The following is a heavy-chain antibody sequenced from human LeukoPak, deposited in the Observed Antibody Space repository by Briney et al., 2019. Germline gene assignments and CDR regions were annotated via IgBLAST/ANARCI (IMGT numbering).Heavy chain of an antibody. CDR1: GGSFSGYY. Sequence: KASETLSLTCAVYGGSFSGYYWSWIRQPPGKGLEWIGEINHSGYTNYNPSLQSRVTISVDTSKNQFSLKLSSVTAADTAVYYCARTRSALYYYGSGINYWGQGTLVTVSS. J-gene: IGHJ4*02. D-gene: IGHD3-10*01. CDR3: ARTRSALYYYGSGINY. CDR2: INHSGYT. V-gene: IGHV4-34*01.